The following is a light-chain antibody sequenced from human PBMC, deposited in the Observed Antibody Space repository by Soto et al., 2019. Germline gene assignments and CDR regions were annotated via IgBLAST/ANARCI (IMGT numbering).Light chain of an antibody. CDR3: QQRSNWPLT. V-gene: IGKV3-15*01. CDR1: QSVSSN. CDR2: GAS. Sequence: EIVMTHSPATLSVSPGERATLSCRASQSVSSNLAWYQQKPGQAPRLLIYGASTRATGFPARFSGSGSGTEFTLTISSMEPEDFAVYYCQQRSNWPLTFGGGTKVDI. J-gene: IGKJ4*01.